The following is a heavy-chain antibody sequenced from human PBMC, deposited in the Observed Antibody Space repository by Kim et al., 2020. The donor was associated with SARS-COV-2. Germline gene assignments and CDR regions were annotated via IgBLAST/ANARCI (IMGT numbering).Heavy chain of an antibody. D-gene: IGHD2-2*01. CDR3: AKPIIHCSSTSCGWFDP. Sequence: VKGRFTISRDNSKNTLYLQMNSLRAEDTAVYYCAKPIIHCSSTSCGWFDPWGQGTLVTVSS. J-gene: IGHJ5*02. V-gene: IGHV3-23*01.